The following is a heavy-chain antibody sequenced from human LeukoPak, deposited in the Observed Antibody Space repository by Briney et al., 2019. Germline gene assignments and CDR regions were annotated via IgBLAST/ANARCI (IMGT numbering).Heavy chain of an antibody. Sequence: GGSLGLSCAASGFTFDDYGMSWVRQAPGKGLEWVSGINWYGGSAGYADSVKGRFTISRDNAKNSLYLQTNSLRAEDTALYYCARGPPSFYSSSWELFDYWGQGTLVTVSS. CDR1: GFTFDDYG. CDR2: INWYGGSA. J-gene: IGHJ4*02. D-gene: IGHD6-13*01. CDR3: ARGPPSFYSSSWELFDY. V-gene: IGHV3-20*04.